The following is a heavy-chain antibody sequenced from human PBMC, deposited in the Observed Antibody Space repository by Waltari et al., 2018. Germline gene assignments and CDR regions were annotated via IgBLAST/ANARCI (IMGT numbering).Heavy chain of an antibody. J-gene: IGHJ4*02. CDR1: GGSISSYY. Sequence: QVQLQESGPGLVKPSETLSLTCTVSGGSISSYYWSWIRQPPGKGLEWIGYIYYSGSTNYNPSLKSRVTISVDTSKNQFSLKLSSVTAADTVVYYCARGGIAVAGTLYYFDYWGQGTLVTVSS. CDR3: ARGGIAVAGTLYYFDY. V-gene: IGHV4-59*01. CDR2: IYYSGST. D-gene: IGHD6-19*01.